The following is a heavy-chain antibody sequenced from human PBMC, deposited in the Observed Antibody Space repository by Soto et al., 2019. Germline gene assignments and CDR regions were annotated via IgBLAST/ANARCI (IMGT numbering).Heavy chain of an antibody. CDR2: ISYDGSNK. Sequence: WWSLRLSCAASGFTFSSYGRHWVRQAPGKGLEWVAVISYDGSNKYYADSVKGRFTISRDNSKNTLYLQMNSLRAEDTAVYYCAKTMVPYYYYYGMDVWGQGTTVTVSS. CDR3: AKTMVPYYYYYGMDV. D-gene: IGHD2-8*01. CDR1: GFTFSSYG. V-gene: IGHV3-30*18. J-gene: IGHJ6*02.